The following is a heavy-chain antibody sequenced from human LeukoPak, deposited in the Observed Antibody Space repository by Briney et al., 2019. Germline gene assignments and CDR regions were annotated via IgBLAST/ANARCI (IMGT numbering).Heavy chain of an antibody. J-gene: IGHJ4*02. CDR2: VNHSGST. Sequence: SETLSLTCAVWVGSFSGYCWSWIRQPPGKGLEWIGEVNHSGSTNYNPSLKSRVTISVDTSKNQFSLTLSSVTAADTAVYYCANENRPIAAAAPSDYWGQGTLVTVSS. D-gene: IGHD6-13*01. CDR1: VGSFSGYC. CDR3: ANENRPIAAAAPSDY. V-gene: IGHV4-34*01.